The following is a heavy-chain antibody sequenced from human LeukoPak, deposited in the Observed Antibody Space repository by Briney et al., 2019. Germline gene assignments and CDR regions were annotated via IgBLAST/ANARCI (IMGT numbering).Heavy chain of an antibody. V-gene: IGHV3-30*02. CDR2: IRYDGSNK. J-gene: IGHJ4*02. CDR1: GFTFRSYG. CDR3: AKERGEQWLGGLDY. D-gene: IGHD6-19*01. Sequence: GGSLRLSXAASGFTFRSYGMHWVRQAPGKGREWVAFIRYDGSNKYYADSVKGRFTISRDNSKNTLYLQMNSLRAEDTAVYYCAKERGEQWLGGLDYWGQGTLVTVSS.